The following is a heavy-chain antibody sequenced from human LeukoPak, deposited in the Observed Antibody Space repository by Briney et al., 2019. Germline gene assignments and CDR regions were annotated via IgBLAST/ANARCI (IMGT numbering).Heavy chain of an antibody. J-gene: IGHJ4*02. Sequence: GGALRLSCAASGFTVSSNYMNWVRQAPGKGLEWVSLIYSGSSTNYADSVKGRFTISRDSSKNTLYLQMNSLRVEDTAVYYCAKGPRPGSSGYPNLDHWGQGTLVTVSS. D-gene: IGHD3-22*01. V-gene: IGHV3-53*01. CDR1: GFTVSSNY. CDR2: IYSGSST. CDR3: AKGPRPGSSGYPNLDH.